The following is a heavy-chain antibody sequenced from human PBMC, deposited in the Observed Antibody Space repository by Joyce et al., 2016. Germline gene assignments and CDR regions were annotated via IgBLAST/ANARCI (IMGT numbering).Heavy chain of an antibody. CDR3: AREGEGSCSGASCYFFDY. CDR1: GFPFSFSRYN. V-gene: IGHV3-21*01. J-gene: IGHJ4*02. Sequence: VQLVESGGGLVKPGGSLSLSCAASGFPFSFSRYNMFWVRQAPGKGLERVPVITISGNSIYYSDSVKGRFIISRDNAQNSLSLQMNSLRVDDTAVYYCAREGEGSCSGASCYFFDYWGQGTLVTVSS. CDR2: ITISGNSI. D-gene: IGHD2-15*01.